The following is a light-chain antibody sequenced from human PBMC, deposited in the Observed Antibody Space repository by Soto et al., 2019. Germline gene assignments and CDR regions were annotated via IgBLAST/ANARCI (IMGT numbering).Light chain of an antibody. Sequence: EIELTQSPATLSLSPGERATLSCRASQNVYEYVAWYQQKPGQAPRLLIYDASNRATGIPARFSGSGSGTEFNLTISILEPEDFAVYYCQQRSKWVTFGRGTKVEIK. V-gene: IGKV3-11*01. CDR1: QNVYEY. J-gene: IGKJ4*01. CDR2: DAS. CDR3: QQRSKWVT.